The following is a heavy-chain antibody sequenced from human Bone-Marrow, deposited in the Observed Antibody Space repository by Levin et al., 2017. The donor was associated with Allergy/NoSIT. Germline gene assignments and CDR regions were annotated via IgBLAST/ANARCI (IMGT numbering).Heavy chain of an antibody. CDR2: IYYSGST. CDR3: AGLTSAAAISYFQV. Sequence: SETLSLTCTVSGGSISSGDYYWSWIRQSPGKGLEWIGYIYYSGSTFYTLPLRSRVTISIDTSKSQFSLKLRSVTAADTAVYFCAGLTSAAAISYFQVWGQGSLVTVSS. D-gene: IGHD6-25*01. CDR1: GGSISSGDYY. J-gene: IGHJ4*02. V-gene: IGHV4-30-4*01.